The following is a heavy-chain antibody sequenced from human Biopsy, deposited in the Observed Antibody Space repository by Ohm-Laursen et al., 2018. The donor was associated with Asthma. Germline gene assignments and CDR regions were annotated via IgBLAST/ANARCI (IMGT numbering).Heavy chain of an antibody. D-gene: IGHD6-6*01. CDR2: IWYDGRKK. CDR1: GITFSTYG. J-gene: IGHJ6*02. V-gene: IGHV3-33*01. CDR3: ARKIAARGGMGV. Sequence: SLRLSCAASGITFSTYGMHWVRQAPGKGLEWVSFIWYDGRKKTYADSVKGRFTISRDNSKNTLYLQMNSLRAEDTAVYYCARKIAARGGMGVWGQGTTVTVSS.